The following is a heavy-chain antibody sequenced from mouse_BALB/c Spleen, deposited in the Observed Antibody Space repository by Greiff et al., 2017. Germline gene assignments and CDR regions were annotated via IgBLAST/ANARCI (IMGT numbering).Heavy chain of an antibody. Sequence: EVKLVESGGGLVKLGGSLKLSCAASGFTFSSYYMSWVRQTPEKRLELVAAINSNGGSTYYPDTVKGRFTISRDNAKNTLYLQMSSLKSEDTALYYCARPFYYYGSSGYFDVWGAGTTVTVSS. J-gene: IGHJ1*01. V-gene: IGHV5-6-2*01. CDR2: INSNGGST. CDR1: GFTFSSYY. CDR3: ARPFYYYGSSGYFDV. D-gene: IGHD1-1*01.